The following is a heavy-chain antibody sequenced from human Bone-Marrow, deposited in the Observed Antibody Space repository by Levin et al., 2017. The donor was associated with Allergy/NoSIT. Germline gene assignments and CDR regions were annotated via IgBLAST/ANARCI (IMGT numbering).Heavy chain of an antibody. V-gene: IGHV3-48*01. CDR3: VRGLPDY. J-gene: IGHJ4*02. CDR2: INSSSGTI. Sequence: AGGSLRLSCATSGFTFSSYSMNWVRQAPGKGLEWVSYINSSSGTIYYADSVKGRFTISSDNAKKSLYLQMSSLRVEDTAVYYCVRGLPDYWGQGTLVTVSS. CDR1: GFTFSSYS.